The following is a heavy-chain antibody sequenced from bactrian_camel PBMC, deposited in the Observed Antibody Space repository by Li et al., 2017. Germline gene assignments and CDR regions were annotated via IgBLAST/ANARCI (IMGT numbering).Heavy chain of an antibody. Sequence: SGYTYNRNCMGWFRQAPGGPREGVATVDKRGELTYADSVEGRFTISHDNAKNTIYLQMNGLKPEDTAMYYCAARGPYCYTKLSVRDFTYWGQGTQVTVS. CDR2: VDKRGELT. V-gene: IGHV3S29*01. J-gene: IGHJ6*01. CDR3: AARGPYCYTKLSVRDFTY. CDR1: GYTYNRNC. D-gene: IGHD2*01.